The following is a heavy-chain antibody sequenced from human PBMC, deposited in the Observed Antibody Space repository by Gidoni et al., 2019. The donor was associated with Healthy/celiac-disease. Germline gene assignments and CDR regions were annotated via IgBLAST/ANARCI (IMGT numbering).Heavy chain of an antibody. D-gene: IGHD3-22*01. CDR3: AKDFSSGYDYGMDV. CDR2: ISYDGSNK. Sequence: QVQLVESGGGVVQPGRSLRLSCAASGFTFRSYGMHWVRQAPGKGLEWVAVISYDGSNKYYADSVKGRFTISRDNSKNTLYLQMNSLRAEDTAVYYCAKDFSSGYDYGMDVWGQGTTVTVSS. V-gene: IGHV3-30*18. CDR1: GFTFRSYG. J-gene: IGHJ6*02.